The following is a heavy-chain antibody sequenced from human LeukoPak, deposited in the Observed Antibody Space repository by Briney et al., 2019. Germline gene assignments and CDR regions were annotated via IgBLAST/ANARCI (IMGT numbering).Heavy chain of an antibody. D-gene: IGHD2-2*02. CDR3: ARDAIPPRVRLDYTYYYMDV. CDR1: GFTFSNYH. Sequence: GGSLRLSCVVSGFTFSNYHINWVRQAPGQGLEWVSSIRGRDGAIFYADSVKGRFTISSDNAKSSLYLQMTSLRAEDTAVYYRARDAIPPRVRLDYTYYYMDVWGTGTTVIVSS. J-gene: IGHJ6*03. CDR2: IRGRDGAI. V-gene: IGHV3-48*01.